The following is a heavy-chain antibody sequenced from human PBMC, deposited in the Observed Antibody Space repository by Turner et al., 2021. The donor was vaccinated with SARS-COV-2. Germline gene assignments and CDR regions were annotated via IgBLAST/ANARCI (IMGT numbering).Heavy chain of an antibody. CDR3: ARGATMVRGVIENLYYYYYGMDV. CDR1: GGTFSNYA. Sequence: QVQLVQSGAEVKKPGYSVKVSCKASGGTFSNYAISWVRQAPGHGLEWMEGIIPIFGTASYAQKFQGRVTITADKSTSTAYMELSSLRSEDTAVYDFARGATMVRGVIENLYYYYYGMDVWGQGTTVTVSS. CDR2: IIPIFGTA. J-gene: IGHJ6*02. D-gene: IGHD3-10*01. V-gene: IGHV1-69*06.